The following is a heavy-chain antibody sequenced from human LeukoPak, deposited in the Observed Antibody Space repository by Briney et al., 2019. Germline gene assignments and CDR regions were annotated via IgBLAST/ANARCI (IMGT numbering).Heavy chain of an antibody. D-gene: IGHD3-9*01. V-gene: IGHV4-38-2*02. J-gene: IGHJ4*02. CDR2: IYHSGST. CDR3: AREEVYYDILTGYHDY. Sequence: SETLSLTCTVSGYSISSGYYWGWIRQPPGKGLEWIGSIYHSGSTYYNPSLKSRVTISVDTSKNQFSLKLSSVTAADTAVYYCAREEVYYDILTGYHDYWGQGTLVTVSS. CDR1: GYSISSGYY.